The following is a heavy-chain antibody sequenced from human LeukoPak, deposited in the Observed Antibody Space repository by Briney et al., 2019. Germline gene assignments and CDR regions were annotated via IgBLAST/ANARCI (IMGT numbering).Heavy chain of an antibody. CDR3: ARGDAYALNY. J-gene: IGHJ4*02. V-gene: IGHV3-74*01. D-gene: IGHD2-2*01. CDR1: GFTFSSYW. Sequence: GGSLRLSCAASGFTFSSYWMHWARQAPGKGLVWVSRVNSDGSTTAYADSVKGRFTISRDNAKNILFLQMSSLRAEDTAVYYCARGDAYALNYWGQGTLVTVSS. CDR2: VNSDGSTT.